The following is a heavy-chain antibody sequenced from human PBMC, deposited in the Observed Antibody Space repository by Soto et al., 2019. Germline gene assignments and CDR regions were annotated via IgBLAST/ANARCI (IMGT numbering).Heavy chain of an antibody. CDR2: IYYSGST. CDR1: GGSISSSSYY. V-gene: IGHV4-39*01. D-gene: IGHD3-3*01. CDR3: ASGYDFWSGYQYPKHPFDL. J-gene: IGHJ5*02. Sequence: SETLSLTCTVSGGSISSSSYYWGWIRQPPGKGLEWIGSIYYSGSTYYNPSLKSRVTISVDTSKNQFSLKLSSVTAADTAVYYCASGYDFWSGYQYPKHPFDLPGQATLVTVSS.